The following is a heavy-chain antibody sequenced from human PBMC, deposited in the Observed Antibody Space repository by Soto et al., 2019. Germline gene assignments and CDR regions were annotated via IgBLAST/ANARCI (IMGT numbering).Heavy chain of an antibody. CDR1: GGSISSGDYY. V-gene: IGHV4-30-4*01. D-gene: IGHD3-3*01. Sequence: SETLSLTCTVSGGSISSGDYYWSWIRQPPGKGLEWIGYIYYSGSTYYNPSLKSRVTISVDTSKNQFSLKLSSVTAADTAVYYCARLNLKIGVVIMAGPGDAFDIWGQGTMVTVSS. CDR2: IYYSGST. J-gene: IGHJ3*02. CDR3: ARLNLKIGVVIMAGPGDAFDI.